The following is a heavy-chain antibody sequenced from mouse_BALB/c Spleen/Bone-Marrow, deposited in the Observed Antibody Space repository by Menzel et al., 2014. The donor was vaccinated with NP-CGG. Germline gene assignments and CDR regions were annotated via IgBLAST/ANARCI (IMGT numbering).Heavy chain of an antibody. CDR3: ARDRGPPY. CDR2: IWAGGST. D-gene: IGHD3-1*01. Sequence: VKLVESGPGLVAPSQSLSITCTVSGFSLTSYGVHWVRRPPGKGLEWLGVIWAGGSTNYNSALMSRLSISKDNSKSQVFLKMNSLQTDDTAMYYCARDRGPPYWGQGTLVTVSA. J-gene: IGHJ3*01. V-gene: IGHV2-9*02. CDR1: GFSLTSYG.